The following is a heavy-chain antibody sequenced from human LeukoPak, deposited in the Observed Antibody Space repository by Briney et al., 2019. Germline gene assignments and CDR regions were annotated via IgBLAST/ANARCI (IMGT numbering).Heavy chain of an antibody. D-gene: IGHD3-3*01. J-gene: IGHJ5*02. CDR3: AKTYDFWSGSLGWFDP. CDR1: GGSISSSNW. CDR2: IYHSGST. V-gene: IGHV4-4*02. Sequence: SGTLSLTCAVSGGSISSSNWWSWVRQPPGKGLEWIGEIYHSGSTNYNPSLKSRVTISVDKSKNQFSLKLSSVTAADTAVYYCAKTYDFWSGSLGWFDPWGQGTLVTVSS.